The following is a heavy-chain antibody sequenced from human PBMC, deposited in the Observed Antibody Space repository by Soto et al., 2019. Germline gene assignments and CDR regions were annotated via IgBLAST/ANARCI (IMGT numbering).Heavy chain of an antibody. CDR1: GGSISSGGYS. CDR3: ARGLGDYVAGGNWFDP. D-gene: IGHD4-17*01. Sequence: SETLSLTCAVSGGSISSGGYSWSWIRQPPGKGLEWIGYIYHSGSTYYNPSLKSRVTISVDRSKNQFSLKLSSVTAADTAVYYCARGLGDYVAGGNWFDPWGQGTLVTVSS. J-gene: IGHJ5*02. CDR2: IYHSGST. V-gene: IGHV4-30-2*01.